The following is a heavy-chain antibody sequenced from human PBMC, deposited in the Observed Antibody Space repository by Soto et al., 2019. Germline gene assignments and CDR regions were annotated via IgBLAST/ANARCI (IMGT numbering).Heavy chain of an antibody. J-gene: IGHJ4*02. Sequence: SETLSLTCTVSGGSISSSSYYWGWIRQPPGKGLEWIGSIYYSGSTYYNPSLKSRVTISVDTSKNQFSLKLSSVTAADTAVYYCARLWFGELLLDYWGQGTLVTVSS. D-gene: IGHD3-10*01. V-gene: IGHV4-39*01. CDR1: GGSISSSSYY. CDR2: IYYSGST. CDR3: ARLWFGELLLDY.